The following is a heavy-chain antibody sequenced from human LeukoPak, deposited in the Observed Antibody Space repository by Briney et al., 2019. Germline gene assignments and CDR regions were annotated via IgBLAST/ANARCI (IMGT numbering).Heavy chain of an antibody. CDR1: GFTFSSYA. D-gene: IGHD5-18*01. V-gene: IGHV3-23*01. Sequence: PGGSLRLSCAASGFTFSSYAMSRVRQAPGKGLEWVSAISGSGGSTYYADSVKGRFTISRDNSKNTLHLQMNSLRAEDTAVYYCATGSGYSYVPRGYFDYWGQGTLVTVSS. CDR3: ATGSGYSYVPRGYFDY. CDR2: ISGSGGST. J-gene: IGHJ4*02.